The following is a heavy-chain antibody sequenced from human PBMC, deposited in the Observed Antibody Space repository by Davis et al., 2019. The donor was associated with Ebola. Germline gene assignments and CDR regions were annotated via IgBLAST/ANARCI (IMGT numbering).Heavy chain of an antibody. J-gene: IGHJ3*01. CDR2: VNTNSGTP. CDR1: GYTFTRQS. D-gene: IGHD2-8*01. Sequence: ASVKVSCKASGYTFTRQSINWVRQAPGQGLEWMAWVNTNSGTPTHAPGFTGRFVFSLDTSVTTAYLEISSLKTEDTAIYYCARAVYGVNGFDLWGQGTMVTVS. V-gene: IGHV7-4-1*02. CDR3: ARAVYGVNGFDL.